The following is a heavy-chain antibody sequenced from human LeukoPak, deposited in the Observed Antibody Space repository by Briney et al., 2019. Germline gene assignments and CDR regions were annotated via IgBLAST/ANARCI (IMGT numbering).Heavy chain of an antibody. CDR2: IYYSGST. V-gene: IGHV4-30-4*01. CDR3: ARVTRWAGLDF. J-gene: IGHJ4*02. Sequence: SETLSLTCNVSGGSISSGDKYWSWIRQPPGKGLEWIGYIYYSGSTYYNPSLKSRLTISVDTSENQFSLHLTSVTAADTAVYFCARVTRWAGLDFWGQGTLVTVSP. D-gene: IGHD2-21*02. CDR1: GGSISSGDKY.